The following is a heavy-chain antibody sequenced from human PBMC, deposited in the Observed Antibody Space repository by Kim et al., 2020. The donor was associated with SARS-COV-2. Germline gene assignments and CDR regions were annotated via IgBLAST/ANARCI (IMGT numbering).Heavy chain of an antibody. D-gene: IGHD6-13*01. J-gene: IGHJ2*01. Sequence: YVDSVKGRFTISRHNAKNSLYLQMNSLRAEDTAVYYCARGPGNDWYFDLWGRGTLVTVSS. V-gene: IGHV3-7*01. CDR3: ARGPGNDWYFDL.